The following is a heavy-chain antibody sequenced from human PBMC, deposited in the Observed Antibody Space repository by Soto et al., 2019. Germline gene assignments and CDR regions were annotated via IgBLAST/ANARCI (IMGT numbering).Heavy chain of an antibody. J-gene: IGHJ6*02. CDR2: ISYDGSNK. CDR1: GFTFSSYA. CDR3: ATLAAADPRRGLGYYYYGMDV. V-gene: IGHV3-30-3*01. Sequence: QVQLVESGGGVVQPGRSLRLSCAASGFTFSSYAMHWVRQAPGKGLEWVAVISYDGSNKYYADSVKGRFTTSRDNSKNTLYLQMNSLRAEDTAVYYCATLAAADPRRGLGYYYYGMDVWGQGTTVTVSS. D-gene: IGHD6-13*01.